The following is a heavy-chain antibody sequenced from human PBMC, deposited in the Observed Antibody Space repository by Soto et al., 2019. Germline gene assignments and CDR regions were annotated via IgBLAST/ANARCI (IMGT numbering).Heavy chain of an antibody. CDR1: GYNIHSYE. D-gene: IGHD6-13*01. Sequence: GASGKRSCKAPGYNIHSYELYCERQAAGIGLELMGWISAYNGNTNYAQKLQGRVTMTTDTATSTVYMELSSRRSEDTTVYYCGRGLGITAGEYACDNWGQEAMLTVS. CDR3: GRGLGITAGEYACDN. CDR2: ISAYNGNT. V-gene: IGHV1-18*01. J-gene: IGHJ3*02.